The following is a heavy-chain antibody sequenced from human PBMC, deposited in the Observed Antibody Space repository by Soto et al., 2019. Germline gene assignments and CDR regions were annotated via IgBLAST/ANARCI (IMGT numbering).Heavy chain of an antibody. D-gene: IGHD6-6*01. CDR3: ARDWGIAARPRWFDP. CDR2: INAGNGNT. CDR1: GYTFNSYA. J-gene: IGHJ5*02. V-gene: IGHV1-3*01. Sequence: ASVKVSCKASGYTFNSYAMHWVRQALGQRLEWMGWINAGNGNTKYSQKFQGRVTITRDTSASTAYMELSSLRSEDTAVYYCARDWGIAARPRWFDPWGQGTLVTVSS.